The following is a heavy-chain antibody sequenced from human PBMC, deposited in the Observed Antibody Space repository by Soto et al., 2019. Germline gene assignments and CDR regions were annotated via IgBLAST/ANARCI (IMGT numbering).Heavy chain of an antibody. CDR3: ARTRFLEWLSCSGSTDYDFDY. D-gene: IGHD3-3*01. CDR2: IYYSGST. J-gene: IGHJ4*02. V-gene: IGHV4-31*03. Sequence: SETLSLTCTVSGGSISSGGYYWSWIRQHPGKGLEWIGYIYYSGSTYYNPSLTSRVTISVDTSKNQFSLKLSSVTAADTAVYYCARTRFLEWLSCSGSTDYDFDYWGQGTRVTVSS. CDR1: GGSISSGGYY.